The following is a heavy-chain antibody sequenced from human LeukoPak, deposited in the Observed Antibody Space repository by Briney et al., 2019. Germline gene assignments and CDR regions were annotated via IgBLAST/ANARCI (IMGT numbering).Heavy chain of an antibody. V-gene: IGHV3-23*01. CDR3: AKGYGDYPYYFDH. D-gene: IGHD4-17*01. Sequence: GGSLRLSCAASGFTVSSNYMSWVRHAPGKGLEWVSAISGSGGSTYYADSVKGRFTISRDNSKNTLYLQMNSLRAEDTAVYYCAKGYGDYPYYFDHWGQGTLVTVSS. J-gene: IGHJ4*02. CDR1: GFTVSSNY. CDR2: ISGSGGST.